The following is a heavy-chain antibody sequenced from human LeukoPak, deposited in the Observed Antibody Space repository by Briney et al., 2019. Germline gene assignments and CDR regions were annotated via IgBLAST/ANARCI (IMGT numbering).Heavy chain of an antibody. CDR3: SGRYGPRPV. V-gene: IGHV1-2*02. J-gene: IGHJ4*02. Sequence: GASVKVSCKASGYTFSAHHIHWVRQAPGQGLEWMGWIVPNGRDTKYAEKFQGRMTLTVDTSITTAYMELHSLTSDDTAVYYCSGRYGPRPVWGQGTLITASS. CDR2: IVPNGRDT. D-gene: IGHD5-18*01. CDR1: GYTFSAHH.